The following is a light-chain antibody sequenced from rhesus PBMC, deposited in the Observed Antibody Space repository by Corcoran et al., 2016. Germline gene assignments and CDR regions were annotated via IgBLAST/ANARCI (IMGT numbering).Light chain of an antibody. V-gene: IGKV1-22*01. CDR1: QRVMSW. Sequence: DIQMTQSPSSLSASIGDTVTISCRASQRVMSWLAWYQQKPEKAPKLLIYRESHLQSGVPSRVSGSGCGTDFTLTISSLQSEYFATYFCQQYIRGPLTFGGGTKVDLK. CDR2: RES. CDR3: QQYIRGPLT. J-gene: IGKJ4*01.